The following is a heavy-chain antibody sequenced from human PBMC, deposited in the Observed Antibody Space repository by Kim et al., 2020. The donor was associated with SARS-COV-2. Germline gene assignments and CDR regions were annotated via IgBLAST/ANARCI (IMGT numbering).Heavy chain of an antibody. CDR2: INHSGST. CDR3: ARLKRRPSEYYDFWSGYGGLDY. CDR1: GGSFSGYY. Sequence: SETLSLTCAVYGGSFSGYYWSWIRQPPGKGLEWIGEINHSGSTNYNPSLKSRVTISVDTSKNQFSLKLSSVTAADTAVYYCARLKRRPSEYYDFWSGYGGLDYWGQETLVTVSS. V-gene: IGHV4-34*01. J-gene: IGHJ4*02. D-gene: IGHD3-3*01.